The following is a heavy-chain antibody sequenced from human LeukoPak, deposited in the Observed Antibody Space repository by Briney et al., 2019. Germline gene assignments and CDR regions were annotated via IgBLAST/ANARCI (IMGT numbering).Heavy chain of an antibody. CDR3: ARRIGREGVSPPGALGI. J-gene: IGHJ3*02. D-gene: IGHD3-10*01. Sequence: SETLSLTCTVSGASITTYYWSWIRQPPGKGLEWIGDIYYSGSTNYNPSLKSRVTISVDTSKNQFSLNLSSVTAADTAVYNCARRIGREGVSPPGALGIWGQGTMVTVSS. CDR1: GASITTYY. V-gene: IGHV4-59*08. CDR2: IYYSGST.